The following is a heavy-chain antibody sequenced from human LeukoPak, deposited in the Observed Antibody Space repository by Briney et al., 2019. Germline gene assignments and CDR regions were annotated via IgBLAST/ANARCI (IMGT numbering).Heavy chain of an antibody. CDR3: ARDARRYYDSSGYYFDY. V-gene: IGHV3-30-3*01. CDR2: ISYDGSNK. J-gene: IGHJ4*02. CDR1: GFTFSSYA. D-gene: IGHD3-22*01. Sequence: GGSLRLSCAASGFTFSSYAMHWVRQAPGKGLEWVVVISYDGSNKYYADSVKGRFTISRDNSKNTLYLQMNSLRAEDTAVYYCARDARRYYDSSGYYFDYWGQGTLVTVSS.